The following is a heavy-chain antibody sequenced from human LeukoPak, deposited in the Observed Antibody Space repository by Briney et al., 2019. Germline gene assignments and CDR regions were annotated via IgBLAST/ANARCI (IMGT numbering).Heavy chain of an antibody. J-gene: IGHJ3*02. CDR2: IYYSGST. Sequence: SETLSLTCTVSGGSISSYYWSWIRQPPGKGLEWIGYIYYSGSTNYNPSLKSRVTISVDTSKNQFSLKLSSVTAADTAVYYCARAGIVAAGWDAFDIWGQGTMITVSS. D-gene: IGHD6-13*01. CDR3: ARAGIVAAGWDAFDI. V-gene: IGHV4-59*01. CDR1: GGSISSYY.